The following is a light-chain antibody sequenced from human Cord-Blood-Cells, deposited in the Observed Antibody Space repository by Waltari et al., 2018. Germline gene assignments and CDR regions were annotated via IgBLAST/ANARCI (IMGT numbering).Light chain of an antibody. Sequence: QSALTQPASVSGSPGQSITISCTGTSSDVGSSNLVSWYQQHPGKAPKLMIDEGSKRPSGVSNRFSGSKSGNTASLTISGLQAEDEADYYCCSYAGSSTWVFGGGTKLTVL. CDR3: CSYAGSSTWV. V-gene: IGLV2-23*01. CDR1: SSDVGSSNL. J-gene: IGLJ3*02. CDR2: EGS.